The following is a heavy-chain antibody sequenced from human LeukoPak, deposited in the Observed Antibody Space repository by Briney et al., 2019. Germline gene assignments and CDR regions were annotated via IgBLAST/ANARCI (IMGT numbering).Heavy chain of an antibody. V-gene: IGHV4-59*01. CDR3: AREASSGWYADFDY. Sequence: SETLSLTCTVSGGSISSYYWSWIRQPPGKGLEWIGYIYYSGSTNYNPSLKSRVTISVDTSKNQFSRKLSSVTAADTAVYYCAREASSGWYADFDYWGQGTLVTVSS. D-gene: IGHD6-19*01. J-gene: IGHJ4*02. CDR1: GGSISSYY. CDR2: IYYSGST.